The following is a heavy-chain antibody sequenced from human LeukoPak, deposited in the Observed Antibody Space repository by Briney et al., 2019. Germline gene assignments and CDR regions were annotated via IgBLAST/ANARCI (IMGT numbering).Heavy chain of an antibody. CDR2: IYYSGST. J-gene: IGHJ4*02. V-gene: IGHV4-59*01. D-gene: IGHD2-15*01. CDR3: ARDGGYCSGGSCYLYFDY. Sequence: SETLSLTCTVSGGSISSYFWSCIRQPPGKGLEWIGYIYYSGSTNYNPSLKSRVTISVDTSKNQFSLKLSSVTAADTAVYYCARDGGYCSGGSCYLYFDYWGQGTLVTVSS. CDR1: GGSISSYF.